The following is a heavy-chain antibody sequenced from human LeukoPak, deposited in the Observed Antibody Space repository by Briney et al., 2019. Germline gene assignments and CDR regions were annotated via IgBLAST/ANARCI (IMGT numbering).Heavy chain of an antibody. V-gene: IGHV4-34*01. J-gene: IGHJ3*02. D-gene: IGHD6-6*01. CDR1: GGSFSGYY. CDR2: INHSGST. CDR3: ARGRIAARPGAFDI. Sequence: SETLSLTCAVYGGSFSGYYWSWIRQPPGKGLEWIGEINHSGSTNYNPSLKSRFTISVDTSKNQFSLKLSSVTAADTAVYYCARGRIAARPGAFDIWGQGTMVTVSS.